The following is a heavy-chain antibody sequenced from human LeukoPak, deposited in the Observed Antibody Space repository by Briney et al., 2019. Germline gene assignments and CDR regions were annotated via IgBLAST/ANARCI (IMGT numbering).Heavy chain of an antibody. Sequence: SETLSLVCSVSSGSISGSINYWGWIRQPPGKGLEWIGSIYYSGNTYYNPSLKSRVTISVDTSKNQFSLKLRSVTAADTAVYYCARLSPDWSAIWGQGTKVTVSS. D-gene: IGHD3-3*01. CDR1: SGSISGSINY. V-gene: IGHV4-39*01. J-gene: IGHJ3*02. CDR3: ARLSPDWSAI. CDR2: IYYSGNT.